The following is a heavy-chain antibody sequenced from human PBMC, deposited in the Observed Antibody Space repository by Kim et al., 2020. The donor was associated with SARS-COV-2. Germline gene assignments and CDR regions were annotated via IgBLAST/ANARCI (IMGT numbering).Heavy chain of an antibody. CDR1: GFTFGDYA. J-gene: IGHJ6*02. Sequence: GGSLRLSCAASGFTFGDYAMHWVRQAPGKGLEWVSGISWNSGRIGYADSVKGRFTISRDNAKNSLYLQMNSLRAEDTALYYCAQVSTTMVRGVRPGWWYGMDVWGQGTTVTVAS. CDR3: AQVSTTMVRGVRPGWWYGMDV. V-gene: IGHV3-9*01. D-gene: IGHD3-10*01. CDR2: ISWNSGRI.